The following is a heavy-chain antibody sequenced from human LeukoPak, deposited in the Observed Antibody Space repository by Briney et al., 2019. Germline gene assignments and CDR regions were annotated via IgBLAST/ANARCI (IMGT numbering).Heavy chain of an antibody. CDR1: GFTFSSYS. Sequence: PGGSLRLSCAASGFTFSSYSMNWVRQAPGKGLEWVSSISSSSSYIYYADSVKGRFTISRDNAKNSLYLQMNSLRAEDTAVYYCAREVSIAARPDAFDIWGQGTMVTVSS. V-gene: IGHV3-21*01. CDR3: AREVSIAARPDAFDI. CDR2: ISSSSSYI. J-gene: IGHJ3*02. D-gene: IGHD6-6*01.